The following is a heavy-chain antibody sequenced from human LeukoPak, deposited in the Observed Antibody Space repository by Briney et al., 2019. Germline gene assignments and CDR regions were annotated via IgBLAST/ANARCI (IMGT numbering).Heavy chain of an antibody. D-gene: IGHD3-22*01. CDR2: INPSGGST. V-gene: IGHV1-46*01. CDR1: GYTFTSYG. J-gene: IGHJ6*03. CDR3: ARENMIVAPYYYYYMDV. Sequence: ASVKVSCKASGYTFTSYGISWVRQAPGQGLEWMGIINPSGGSTSYAQKFQGRVTMTRDMSTSTVYMELSSLRSEDTAVYYCARENMIVAPYYYYYMDVWGKGTTVTVSS.